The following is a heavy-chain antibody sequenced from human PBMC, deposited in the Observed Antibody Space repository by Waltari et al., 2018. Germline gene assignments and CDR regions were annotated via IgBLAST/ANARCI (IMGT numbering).Heavy chain of an antibody. D-gene: IGHD2-8*01. CDR1: GYTFTGYY. J-gene: IGHJ2*01. Sequence: QVQLVQSGAEVKKPGASVKVSCKASGYTFTGYYMHWVRQAPGQGLEWMGWINPNRGGTNYAQKFQGRVTMTRETSISTAYMELSRLRSDDTAVYYCARDPPLNAIDHWYFDLWGRGTLVTVSS. CDR3: ARDPPLNAIDHWYFDL. V-gene: IGHV1-2*02. CDR2: INPNRGGT.